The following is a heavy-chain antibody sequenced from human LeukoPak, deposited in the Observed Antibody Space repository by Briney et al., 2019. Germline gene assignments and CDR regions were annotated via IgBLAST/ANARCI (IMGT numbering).Heavy chain of an antibody. J-gene: IGHJ4*02. Sequence: GASVKVSCKASGYTFTGYYMHWVRQAPGQGLEWMGWINPNRGGTNYAQKFQGRVTMTRDTSISTAYMELSRLRSDDTAVYYCARVAVVVVPAAALGYWGQGTLVTVSS. CDR3: ARVAVVVVPAAALGY. CDR2: INPNRGGT. D-gene: IGHD2-2*01. V-gene: IGHV1-2*02. CDR1: GYTFTGYY.